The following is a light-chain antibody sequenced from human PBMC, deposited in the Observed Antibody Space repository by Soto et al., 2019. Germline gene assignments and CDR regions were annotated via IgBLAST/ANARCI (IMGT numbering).Light chain of an antibody. Sequence: EIVLTQSPATLSLSPGERVALSCRASQSVSNYLAWYQQKPGQAPRLLVSAASNRATAIPARFSGSGSGTDFTLTISSLEREDFGVFYCQQRFDWRPITFGQGTRVEIK. V-gene: IGKV3-11*01. CDR3: QQRFDWRPIT. CDR2: AAS. J-gene: IGKJ5*01. CDR1: QSVSNY.